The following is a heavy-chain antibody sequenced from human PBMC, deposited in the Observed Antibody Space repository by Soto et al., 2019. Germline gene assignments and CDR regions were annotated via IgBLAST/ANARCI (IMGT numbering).Heavy chain of an antibody. CDR3: ARGVPTYYDFWSGYESNYYYGMDV. CDR2: INHSGST. J-gene: IGHJ6*02. CDR1: GGSFSGYD. D-gene: IGHD3-3*01. Sequence: SETLSLTCAVYGGSFSGYDWSWIRQPPGKGLEWIGEINHSGSTNYNPSLKSRVTISVDTSKNQFSLKLSSVTAADTAVYYCARGVPTYYDFWSGYESNYYYGMDVWGQGTTVTVSS. V-gene: IGHV4-34*01.